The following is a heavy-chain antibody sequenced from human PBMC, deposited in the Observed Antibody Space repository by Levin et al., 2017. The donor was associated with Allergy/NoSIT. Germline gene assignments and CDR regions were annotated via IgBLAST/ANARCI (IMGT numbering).Heavy chain of an antibody. CDR3: AKAPLWGAAAEIFDY. Sequence: GGSLRLSCRASGFSFSNYAMTWVRQPPGKGLEWVSSISVTGGSTYYPDSVKGRFTISRDNSKSTLSLQMDGLRVDDTAIYYCAKAPLWGAAAEIFDYSGQGTLVTVSS. CDR1: GFSFSNYA. CDR2: ISVTGGST. V-gene: IGHV3-23*01. D-gene: IGHD6-13*01. J-gene: IGHJ4*02.